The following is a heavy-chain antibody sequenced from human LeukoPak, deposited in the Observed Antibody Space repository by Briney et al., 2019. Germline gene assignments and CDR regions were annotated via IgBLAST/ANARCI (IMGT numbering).Heavy chain of an antibody. V-gene: IGHV1-46*01. CDR2: INPSGGST. J-gene: IGHJ4*02. Sequence: ASVKVSCKASGYTFTSYYMHWVRQAPGQGLEWMGIINPSGGSTSYAQKFQGRVTMTRDMSTSTVYMELSSLRSEDTAVYYCAKDRRSSGYSSNFDYWGQGTLVTVSS. CDR3: AKDRRSSGYSSNFDY. CDR1: GYTFTSYY. D-gene: IGHD3-22*01.